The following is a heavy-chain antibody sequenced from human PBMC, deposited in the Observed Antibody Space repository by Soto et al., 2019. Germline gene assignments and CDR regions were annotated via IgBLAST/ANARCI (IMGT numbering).Heavy chain of an antibody. J-gene: IGHJ3*02. D-gene: IGHD6-13*01. CDR1: GGSISSGGDY. CDR2: IYYSGST. V-gene: IGHV4-31*03. CDR3: ARDGVGAAAGMLGAFDI. Sequence: SETQSLTCTVSGGSISSGGDYWSWIRQHPGKGLEWIGHIYYSGSTYYNPSLKSRVTISVDTSKNQFSLKLSSVTAADTAVYYCARDGVGAAAGMLGAFDIWGQGTMVTVSS.